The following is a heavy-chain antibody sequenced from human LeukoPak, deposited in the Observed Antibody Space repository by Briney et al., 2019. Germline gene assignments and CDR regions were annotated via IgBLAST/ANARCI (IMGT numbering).Heavy chain of an antibody. J-gene: IGHJ5*02. CDR2: IYHSGST. CDR3: ASLGTVTTFWFDP. D-gene: IGHD4-17*01. Sequence: SETLSLTCAVSGYSISSGYYWGWIRQPPGKGLEWIGSIYHSGSTYYNPSLKSRVTISVDTSKNQFSLKLSSVTAADTAVYYCASLGTVTTFWFDPWGQGTLVTVSS. CDR1: GYSISSGYY. V-gene: IGHV4-38-2*01.